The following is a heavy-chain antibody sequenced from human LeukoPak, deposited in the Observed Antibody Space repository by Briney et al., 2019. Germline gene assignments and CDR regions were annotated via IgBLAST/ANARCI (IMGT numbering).Heavy chain of an antibody. D-gene: IGHD1-20*01. V-gene: IGHV4-59*08. CDR1: GFTFSSYS. CDR2: IYYSGST. J-gene: IGHJ4*02. Sequence: GSLRLSCAASGFTFSSYSMTWIRQPPGKGLEWIGYIYYSGSTNYNPSLKSRVTISVDTSKNQFSLKLSSVTAADTAVCYCARHGGGDNEITGTASYFDYWGQGTLVTVSS. CDR3: ARHGGGDNEITGTASYFDY.